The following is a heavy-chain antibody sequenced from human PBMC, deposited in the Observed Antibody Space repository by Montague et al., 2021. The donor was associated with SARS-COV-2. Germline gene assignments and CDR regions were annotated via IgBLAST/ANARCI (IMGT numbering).Heavy chain of an antibody. CDR3: ARDPRVGGGITGTTASDD. V-gene: IGHV3-74*01. D-gene: IGHD1-20*01. CDR1: GFTFSSDW. J-gene: IGHJ4*02. CDR2: ISPDGAHT. Sequence: SLRLSCAASGFTFSSDWMHWVRQAPGKGPEWISRISPDGAHTDYAHFVRGRFTTSRDNATNKLYLQMNSLRAEDTAIYYCARDPRVGGGITGTTASDDWGQGTLVTVSS.